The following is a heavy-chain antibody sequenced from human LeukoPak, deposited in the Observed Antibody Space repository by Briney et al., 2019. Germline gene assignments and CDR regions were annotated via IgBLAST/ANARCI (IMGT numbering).Heavy chain of an antibody. J-gene: IGHJ4*02. CDR3: ARDLDSSGCFDY. CDR1: GVTFSSYA. D-gene: IGHD6-19*01. V-gene: IGHV3-30-3*01. Sequence: GGSLRLSCAASGVTFSSYAMHWVRQAPGKGLEWVAVISYDGSNKYYADSVKGRFTISRDNSKNTLYLQMNSLRAEDTAVYYCARDLDSSGCFDYWGQGTLVTVSS. CDR2: ISYDGSNK.